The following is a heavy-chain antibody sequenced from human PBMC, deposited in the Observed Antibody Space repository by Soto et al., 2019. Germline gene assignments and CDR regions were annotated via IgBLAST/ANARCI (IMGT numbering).Heavy chain of an antibody. CDR1: GFTLSAYW. Sequence: PGGSLRLSCAASGFTLSAYWMSWVRQAPGKGLEWVANIEQDGTEKSYVDSVKGRFTISRDNAKNSLYLQMSSLRAEDTAVYYCARALVPVGNDAFDIWGQGAMVTVSS. CDR2: IEQDGTEK. V-gene: IGHV3-7*01. J-gene: IGHJ3*02. CDR3: ARALVPVGNDAFDI. D-gene: IGHD2-2*01.